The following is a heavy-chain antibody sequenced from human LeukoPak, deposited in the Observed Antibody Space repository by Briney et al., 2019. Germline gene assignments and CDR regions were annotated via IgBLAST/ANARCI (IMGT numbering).Heavy chain of an antibody. D-gene: IGHD4/OR15-4a*01. J-gene: IGHJ4*02. CDR2: ISYSRST. V-gene: IGHV4-59*01. CDR3: ASSAVPSVLTRFDY. CDR1: GGSISPYY. Sequence: PSETLSLTCTVSGGSISPYYWSWVRQPPGKGLEWIGHISYSRSTNYNPSLKSRVTISVDTSKNQFSLKLSSVTAADTAVYYCASSAVPSVLTRFDYWGQGTLVTVSS.